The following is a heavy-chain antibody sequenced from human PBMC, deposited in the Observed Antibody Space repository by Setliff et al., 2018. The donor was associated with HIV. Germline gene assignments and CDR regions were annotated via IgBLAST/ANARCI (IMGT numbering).Heavy chain of an antibody. CDR2: IFHSGGI. J-gene: IGHJ3*02. V-gene: IGHV4-38-2*01. CDR1: GYSISSGYY. Sequence: PSETLSLTCAVSGYSISSGYYWGWIRQPPGKGLEWVGSIFHSGGIYYNPSLKSRVTISGDTSKNKLSLKLTSVTAADTAVYYCARHLQAFDIWGHGTRGTVSS. CDR3: ARHLQAFDI. D-gene: IGHD1-1*01.